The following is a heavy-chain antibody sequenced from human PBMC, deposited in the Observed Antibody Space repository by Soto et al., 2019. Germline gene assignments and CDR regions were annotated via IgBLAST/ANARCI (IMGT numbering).Heavy chain of an antibody. CDR3: ARDRSKSEY. CDR1: GYTFNDYG. V-gene: IGHV1-18*01. D-gene: IGHD4-4*01. Sequence: ASGKVSCNASGYTFNDYGISWEQQAPGQGLEWMGWVSAYNGNTDYAQIFHHRVTMTTDTSTNTAFMELRSLTSDDTAMYYCARDRSKSEYWGQGTLVSVCS. CDR2: VSAYNGNT. J-gene: IGHJ4*02.